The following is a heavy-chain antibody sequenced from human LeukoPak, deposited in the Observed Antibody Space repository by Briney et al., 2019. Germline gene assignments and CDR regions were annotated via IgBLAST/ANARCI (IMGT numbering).Heavy chain of an antibody. V-gene: IGHV3-30*07. CDR1: GFTFNSYS. CDR2: IRYDGSNK. J-gene: IGHJ5*02. Sequence: GRSLRLSCAASGFTFNSYSMHWVRQAPGKGLEWVVFIRYDGSNKYYADSVKGRFTISRDNAKNSLYLQMNSLRAEDTAVYYCARFTAIAAAGDWFDPWGQGTLVTVSS. D-gene: IGHD6-13*01. CDR3: ARFTAIAAAGDWFDP.